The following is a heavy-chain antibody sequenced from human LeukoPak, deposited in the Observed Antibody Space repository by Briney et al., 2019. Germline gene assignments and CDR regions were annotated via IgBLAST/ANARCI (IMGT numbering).Heavy chain of an antibody. V-gene: IGHV4-4*07. J-gene: IGHJ4*02. CDR3: ARDPYRRGYSYGFDY. D-gene: IGHD5-18*01. Sequence: PSETLSLTCTVSGGSISSYYWSWIRQPAGKGLGWIGRIYTSGSTNYNPSLKSRVTMSVDTSKNQFSLKLSSVTAADTAVYYCARDPYRRGYSYGFDYWGQGTLVTVSS. CDR1: GGSISSYY. CDR2: IYTSGST.